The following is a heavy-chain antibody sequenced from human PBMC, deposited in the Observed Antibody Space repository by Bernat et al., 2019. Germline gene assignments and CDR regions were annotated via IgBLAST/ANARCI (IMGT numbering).Heavy chain of an antibody. CDR1: GFTVSFNY. J-gene: IGHJ3*02. V-gene: IGHV3-66*01. CDR2: IYSGGNT. Sequence: EVQLVESGGGLVQRGGSLRLSCAASGFTVSFNYMSWVRQAPGKGLEWVSIIYSGGNTYYADSVKGRFTSSRDNSKNTLYLQMNSLRVEDTAVYYCARLYDAFDIWGQGTKVTVSS. CDR3: ARLYDAFDI.